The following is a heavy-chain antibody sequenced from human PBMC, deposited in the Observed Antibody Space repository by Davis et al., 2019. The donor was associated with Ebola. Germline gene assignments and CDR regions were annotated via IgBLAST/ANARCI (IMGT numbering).Heavy chain of an antibody. Sequence: MPSETLSLTCTVSGGSVSDYYWTWIRQPPGKGLEWIGYIYYSGSTNYNPSLRSRVTISVDTSKNQFSLKLSSVTAADTANYYCAGDRNNYMWSFYWGQGTLVTVSS. CDR3: AGDRNNYMWSFY. J-gene: IGHJ4*02. V-gene: IGHV4-59*02. CDR2: IYYSGST. D-gene: IGHD1-1*01. CDR1: GGSVSDYY.